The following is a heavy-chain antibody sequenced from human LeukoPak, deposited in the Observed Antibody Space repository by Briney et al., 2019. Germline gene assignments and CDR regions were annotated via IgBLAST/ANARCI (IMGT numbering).Heavy chain of an antibody. Sequence: GGSLRLSCAASGFTFSSYGMSWVRQAPGKALEWVSSITSSGTYIFYADSVKGRFTISRDNAKNSLYLQMNSLRAEDTAVYYCAELGITMIGGVWGKGTTVTISS. J-gene: IGHJ6*04. CDR3: AELGITMIGGV. D-gene: IGHD3-10*02. CDR1: GFTFSSYG. CDR2: ITSSGTYI. V-gene: IGHV3-21*01.